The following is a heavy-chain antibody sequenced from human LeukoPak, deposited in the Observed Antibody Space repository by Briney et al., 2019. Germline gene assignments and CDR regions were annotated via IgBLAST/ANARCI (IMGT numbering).Heavy chain of an antibody. J-gene: IGHJ4*02. CDR1: GFTFGNYA. Sequence: GGSLRLSCAASGFTFGNYAMTWVRQAPGKGLEWVSTISGIGGSTYFADSVKGRFTISRDNSKNTLYLQMNSPRAEETAVYYCAKDRLSTLTVTYFDYWGQGTLVTVSS. D-gene: IGHD2-2*01. V-gene: IGHV3-23*01. CDR2: ISGIGGST. CDR3: AKDRLSTLTVTYFDY.